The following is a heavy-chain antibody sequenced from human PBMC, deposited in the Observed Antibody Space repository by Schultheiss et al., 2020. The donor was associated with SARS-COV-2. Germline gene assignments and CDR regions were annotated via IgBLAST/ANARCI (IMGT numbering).Heavy chain of an antibody. CDR2: IYYSGST. J-gene: IGHJ6*02. D-gene: IGHD3-22*01. CDR3: ARDLANRSGYYDGMDV. V-gene: IGHV4-59*12. CDR1: GGSFSGYY. Sequence: SETLSLTCAVYGGSFSGYYWSWIRQPPGKGLEWIGYIYYSGSTNYNPSLKSRVTISVDTSKNQFSLKLSSVTAADTAVYYCARDLANRSGYYDGMDVWGQGTTVTVSS.